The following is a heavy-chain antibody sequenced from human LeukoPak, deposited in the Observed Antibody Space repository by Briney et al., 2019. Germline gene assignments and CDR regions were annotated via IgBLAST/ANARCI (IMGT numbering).Heavy chain of an antibody. CDR1: GFVFSASY. CDR2: IKPDGSVK. CDR3: VRGGTYWTVS. Sequence: PGGSLSLSCAASGFVFSASYMSWVRKAPGKGLEWVATIKPDGSVKYHVDSVSGRFTISRDNTNDLLFLQMNSLRVDDTAVYYCVRGGTYWTVSWGQGTLVNVS. V-gene: IGHV3-7*01. J-gene: IGHJ5*01.